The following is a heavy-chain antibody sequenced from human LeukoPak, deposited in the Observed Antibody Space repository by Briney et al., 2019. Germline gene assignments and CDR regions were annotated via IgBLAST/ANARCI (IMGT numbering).Heavy chain of an antibody. CDR1: GFTFSSYS. V-gene: IGHV3-21*01. CDR2: ISSSSSYI. J-gene: IGHJ4*02. D-gene: IGHD3-9*01. Sequence: GGSLRLSCAASGFTFSSYSMNWVRQAPGKGLEWVSSISSSSSYIYYADSVKGRFTISRDNAKNSLYLQMNSLRAEDTALFYRAREAYDILTGYYFDYWGQGTLVTVSS. CDR3: AREAYDILTGYYFDY.